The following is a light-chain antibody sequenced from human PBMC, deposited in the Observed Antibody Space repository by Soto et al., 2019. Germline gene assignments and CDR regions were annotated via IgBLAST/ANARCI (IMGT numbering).Light chain of an antibody. CDR1: SGSVSTSYY. J-gene: IGLJ2*01. CDR3: VLYMGSGTVV. V-gene: IGLV8-61*01. Sequence: QTVVTQEQSFSVSPGGTVTLTCGLSSGSVSTSYYPSWYQQTPGQAPRTLIYSTNTRSSWVPDRVSGSILGNKAALTIAGAQADDESDYYCVLYMGSGTVVFGGGTKLTVL. CDR2: STN.